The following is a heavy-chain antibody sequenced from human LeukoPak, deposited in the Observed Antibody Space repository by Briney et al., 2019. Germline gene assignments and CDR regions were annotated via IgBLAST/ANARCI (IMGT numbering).Heavy chain of an antibody. D-gene: IGHD6-13*01. J-gene: IGHJ4*02. Sequence: PSETLSLTCTVSGGSISSGDYYWSWIRQPPGKGLEWIGYICYSGSTYYNPSLKSRVTISVDTSKNQFSLKLSSVTAADTAVYYCAREGVAAAGFYFDYWGQGTLVTVSS. CDR3: AREGVAAAGFYFDY. CDR2: ICYSGST. CDR1: GGSISSGDYY. V-gene: IGHV4-30-4*08.